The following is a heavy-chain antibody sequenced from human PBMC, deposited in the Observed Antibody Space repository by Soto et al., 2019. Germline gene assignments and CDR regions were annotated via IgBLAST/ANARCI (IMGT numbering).Heavy chain of an antibody. CDR1: NFTFSNAW. D-gene: IGHD3-16*01. CDR2: IKSKTDGGTT. Sequence: VQLVESGGGLVKPGGSLRLSCAASNFTFSNAWMNWVRQAPGKGLEWVGHIKSKTDGGTTDYAAPVKGRFTISSDDSKNTLYLQMNSLKSEDTAVYFCTTTSVSGIYVGAFDIWGQGTIVTVFS. J-gene: IGHJ3*02. CDR3: TTTSVSGIYVGAFDI. V-gene: IGHV3-15*07.